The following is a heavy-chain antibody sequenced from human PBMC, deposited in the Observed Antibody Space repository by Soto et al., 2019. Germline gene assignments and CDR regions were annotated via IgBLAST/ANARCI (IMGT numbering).Heavy chain of an antibody. CDR3: AKSGPASRQLVPNWFDP. J-gene: IGHJ5*02. CDR1: GFTFSSYA. Sequence: GGSLRLSCAASGFTFSSYAMSWVRQAPGKGLEWVSAISGSGGSTYYADSVKGRFTISRDNSKNTLYLQMNSLRAEDTSVYNGAKSGPASRQLVPNWFDPWGQGTLVTVSS. D-gene: IGHD6-13*01. V-gene: IGHV3-23*01. CDR2: ISGSGGST.